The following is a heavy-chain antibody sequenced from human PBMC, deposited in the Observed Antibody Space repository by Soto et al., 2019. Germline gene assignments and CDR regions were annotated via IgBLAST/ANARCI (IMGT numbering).Heavy chain of an antibody. V-gene: IGHV4-30-2*01. J-gene: IGHJ5*02. D-gene: IGHD2-21*02. CDR3: ASEGTADNWFDP. Sequence: PSETLSLTCAVSGGSISSGGYSWSWIRQPPGKGLEWIGYIYHSGSTYYNPSLKSRVTISVDRSKNQFSLKLSSVTAADTAVYYCASEGTADNWFDPWGQGTLVTVSS. CDR1: GGSISSGGYS. CDR2: IYHSGST.